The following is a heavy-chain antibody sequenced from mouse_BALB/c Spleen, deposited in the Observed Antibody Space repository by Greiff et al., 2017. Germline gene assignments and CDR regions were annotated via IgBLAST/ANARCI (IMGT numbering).Heavy chain of an antibody. Sequence: LQQPGSELVRPGASVKLSCKASGYTFTSSWMHWVKQRPGQGLEWIGNIYPGSGSTTYDEKFKSKATLTVDTSSSTAYMQLSSLTSEDSAVYYCASFAYWGQGTLVTVSA. CDR2: IYPGSGST. V-gene: IGHV1S22*01. CDR3: ASFAY. J-gene: IGHJ3*01. CDR1: GYTFTSSW.